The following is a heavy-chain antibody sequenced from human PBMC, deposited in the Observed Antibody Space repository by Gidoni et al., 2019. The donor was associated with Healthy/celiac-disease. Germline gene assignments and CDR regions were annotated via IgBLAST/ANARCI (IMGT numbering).Heavy chain of an antibody. V-gene: IGHV3-23*01. CDR2: ISGSGGST. D-gene: IGHD3-3*01. CDR3: AKEIRFLEWLSPTCMDV. J-gene: IGHJ6*02. Sequence: EVQLLESGGGLVQPGGSLRLSCAASGFTFSSYAMSWVRQAPGKGLEWVSAISGSGGSTYYADSVKGRFTISRDNSKNTLYLQMNSLRAEDTAVYYCAKEIRFLEWLSPTCMDVWGQGTTVTVSS. CDR1: GFTFSSYA.